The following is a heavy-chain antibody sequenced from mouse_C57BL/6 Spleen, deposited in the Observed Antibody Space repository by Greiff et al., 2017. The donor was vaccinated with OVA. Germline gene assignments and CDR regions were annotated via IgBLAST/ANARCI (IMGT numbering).Heavy chain of an antibody. V-gene: IGHV1-81*01. CDR3: ARRGGSSPYYFDY. CDR1: GYTFTSYG. CDR2: IYPRSGNT. Sequence: VQLQQSGAELARPGASVKLSCKASGYTFTSYGISWVKQRTGQGLEWIGEIYPRSGNTYYNEKFKGKATLTADKSSSTAYMELRSLTSEDSAVYFCARRGGSSPYYFDYWGKGTTLTVSS. D-gene: IGHD1-1*01. J-gene: IGHJ2*01.